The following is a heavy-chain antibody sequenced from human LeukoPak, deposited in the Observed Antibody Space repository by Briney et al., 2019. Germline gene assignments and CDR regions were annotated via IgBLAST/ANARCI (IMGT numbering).Heavy chain of an antibody. Sequence: GGSLRLSCVASGFTFSDSGIHWVRQSSGKGREWIGHMDKETNLYATGLAASVKGRFTVSRDDSKNTAYLHMNSLKTEDTALYYCTRDSGTYNWFDPWGQGTLVTVSS. CDR2: MDKETNLYAT. D-gene: IGHD1-26*01. J-gene: IGHJ5*02. CDR1: GFTFSDSG. V-gene: IGHV3-73*01. CDR3: TRDSGTYNWFDP.